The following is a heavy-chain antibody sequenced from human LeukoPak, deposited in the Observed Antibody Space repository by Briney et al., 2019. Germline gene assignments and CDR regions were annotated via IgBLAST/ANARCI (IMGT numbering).Heavy chain of an antibody. Sequence: GGSLRLSCAASGFTFSSYEMNWVRQAPGKGLEWVSSISSSSSYIYYADSVKGRFTISRDNAKNSLFLQMNSLRDEDTAIYYCARVQGGGFRTADYWGQGTLVAVSS. CDR3: ARVQGGGFRTADY. D-gene: IGHD1-14*01. CDR2: ISSSSSYI. V-gene: IGHV3-21*01. CDR1: GFTFSSYE. J-gene: IGHJ4*02.